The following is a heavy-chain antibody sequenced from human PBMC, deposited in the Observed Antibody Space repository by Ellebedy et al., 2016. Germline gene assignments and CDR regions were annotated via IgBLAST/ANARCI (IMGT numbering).Heavy chain of an antibody. V-gene: IGHV4-4*02. Sequence: SETLSLTCAVSGGSISSSNWWSWVRQPPGKGLEWIGEIYHGGGTNYSPSLKSRVTISVEKSKNQFSLRLSSVTAADTAVYYCARDEGGSGSLSYWGQGTLVTVSS. D-gene: IGHD3-10*01. CDR1: GGSISSSNW. CDR2: IYHGGGT. CDR3: ARDEGGSGSLSY. J-gene: IGHJ4*02.